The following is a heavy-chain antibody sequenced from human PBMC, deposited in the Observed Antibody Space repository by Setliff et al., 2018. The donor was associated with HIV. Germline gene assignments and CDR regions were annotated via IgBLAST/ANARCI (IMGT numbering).Heavy chain of an antibody. CDR1: GGSISSYY. V-gene: IGHV4-59*08. Sequence: SETLSLTCTVSGGSISSYYWSWIRQPPGKGLEWIGYIYYSGSTYYNPSLKSRVTLSVDTSKNQFSLKLSPVTAADTAVYYCARHDSRGPRSAFDLWGRGTMVTVSS. CDR3: ARHDSRGPRSAFDL. CDR2: IYYSGST. D-gene: IGHD2-21*01. J-gene: IGHJ3*01.